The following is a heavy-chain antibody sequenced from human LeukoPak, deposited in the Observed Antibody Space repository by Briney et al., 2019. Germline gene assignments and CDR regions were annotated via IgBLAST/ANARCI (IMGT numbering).Heavy chain of an antibody. V-gene: IGHV4-59*01. CDR2: IYYSGST. CDR3: ARAGLYYYDSSGYYRFDP. D-gene: IGHD3-22*01. J-gene: IGHJ5*02. Sequence: SETLSLTCTVSGGSISSYYWSWMRQPPGEGLEWIGYIYYSGSTNYNPSLKSRVTISVDTSKNQFSLKLSSVTAADTAVYYCARAGLYYYDSSGYYRFDPWGQGTLVTVSS. CDR1: GGSISSYY.